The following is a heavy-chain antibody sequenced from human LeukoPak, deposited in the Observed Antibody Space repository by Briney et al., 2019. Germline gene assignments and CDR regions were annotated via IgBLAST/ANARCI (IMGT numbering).Heavy chain of an antibody. V-gene: IGHV1-2*02. Sequence: ASVKVSCKASGYTFTSYGITWVRQAPGQGLEWMGWINPNSGGTNYAQKFQDRVTMTRDTSISTVYMELSRLRSDDTAVYYCARATTPGGYYYIYWGQGTLVTVSS. CDR3: ARATTPGGYYYIY. J-gene: IGHJ4*02. D-gene: IGHD2/OR15-2a*01. CDR1: GYTFTSYG. CDR2: INPNSGGT.